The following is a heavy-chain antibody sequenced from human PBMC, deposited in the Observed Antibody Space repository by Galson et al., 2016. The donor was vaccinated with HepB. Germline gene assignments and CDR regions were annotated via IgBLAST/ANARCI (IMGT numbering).Heavy chain of an antibody. D-gene: IGHD6-19*01. CDR2: IYWDDDK. CDR1: GFSLSTSGVG. Sequence: PALVKPTQTLTLTCTFSGFSLSTSGVGVGWIRQPPGKALEWLALIYWDDDKRYSPSLKSRLTITKDTSKNQVVLTMTNMDPVDTATYYCAHRPGGWFRLRLKNWFDPWGQGTLVTVSS. CDR3: AHRPGGWFRLRLKNWFDP. V-gene: IGHV2-5*02. J-gene: IGHJ5*02.